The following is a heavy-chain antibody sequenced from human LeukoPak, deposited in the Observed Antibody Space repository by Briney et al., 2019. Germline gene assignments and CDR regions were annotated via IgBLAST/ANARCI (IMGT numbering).Heavy chain of an antibody. CDR3: ARQPFGPGTYLQY. CDR2: IKHDGSQK. J-gene: IGHJ1*01. Sequence: GGCLRLSCAASGFSFRSYWMNWVRQAPGKGLEWVANIKHDGSQKYYVDSVKGRFTISRDNAKNIVTLQMDSLRVEDTATYYCARQPFGPGTYLQYWGQGTLVIVSS. CDR1: GFSFRSYW. D-gene: IGHD3-10*01. V-gene: IGHV3-7*01.